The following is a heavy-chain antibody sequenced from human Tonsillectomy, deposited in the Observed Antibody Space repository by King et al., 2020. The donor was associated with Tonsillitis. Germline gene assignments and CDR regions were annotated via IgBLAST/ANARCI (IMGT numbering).Heavy chain of an antibody. CDR1: GYTFTNYY. J-gene: IGHJ5*02. Sequence: QLVQSGAEVKKPGASVKVSCKAFGYTFTNYYMHWVRQAPGQGLEWMGIINPGDGSTNYAQKFQGRVTMTRDTSTSTVYMELSSMRSEDTAVDYCAGDLKGPYIWNDVRWFDPWGQGTLVTVSS. V-gene: IGHV1-46*01. CDR2: INPGDGST. CDR3: AGDLKGPYIWNDVRWFDP. D-gene: IGHD1-1*01.